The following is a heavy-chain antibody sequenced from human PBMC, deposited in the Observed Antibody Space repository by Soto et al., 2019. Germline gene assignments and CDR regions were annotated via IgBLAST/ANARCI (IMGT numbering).Heavy chain of an antibody. CDR3: ARGSGGLDAFDI. V-gene: IGHV4-59*01. CDR1: GGSISSYY. Sequence: SETLSLTCTVSGGSISSYYWSWIRQPPGKGLEWIGYIYYSGSTNYNPSLKSRVTLSVDTSKNQFSLKLGSLTAADTAVYYCARGSGGLDAFDIWGQGTMVTVSS. CDR2: IYYSGST. J-gene: IGHJ3*02.